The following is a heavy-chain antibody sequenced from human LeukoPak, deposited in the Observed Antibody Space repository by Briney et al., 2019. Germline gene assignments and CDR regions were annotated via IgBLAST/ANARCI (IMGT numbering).Heavy chain of an antibody. CDR3: ARGIQLWLSNWFDP. Sequence: PSETLSLXCTVSGGSISSSSYYWGWIRQPPGKGLEWIGSIYYSGITYYNPSLKSRVTISVDTSKNQFSLKLSSVTAADTAVYYCARGIQLWLSNWFDPWGQGTLVTVSS. J-gene: IGHJ5*02. CDR1: GGSISSSSYY. D-gene: IGHD5-18*01. CDR2: IYYSGIT. V-gene: IGHV4-39*01.